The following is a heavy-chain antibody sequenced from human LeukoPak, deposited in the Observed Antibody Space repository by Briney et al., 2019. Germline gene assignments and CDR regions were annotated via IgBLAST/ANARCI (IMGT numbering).Heavy chain of an antibody. CDR2: FDPEDGET. V-gene: IGHV1-24*01. D-gene: IGHD6-13*01. Sequence: GASVKVSCKVSGYTLTELSMHWVRQAPGKGLEWMGGFDPEDGETIYAQKFQGRVTITRDTSASTAYMELSSLRSEDTAVYYCARGGYSRYKDYWGQGTLVTVSS. J-gene: IGHJ4*02. CDR1: GYTLTELS. CDR3: ARGGYSRYKDY.